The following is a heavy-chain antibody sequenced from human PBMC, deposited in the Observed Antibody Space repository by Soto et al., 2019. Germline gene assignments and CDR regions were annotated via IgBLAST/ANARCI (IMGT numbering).Heavy chain of an antibody. Sequence: PSETLSLTCAVYGGSFSGYYWSWIRQPPGKGLEWIGEINHSGSTNYNPSLKSRVTISVDTSKNQFSLKLSSVTAADTAVYYCARGRRLKQNYVLGSHYYYMDVWGKGPTVTVSS. J-gene: IGHJ6*03. CDR2: INHSGST. CDR3: ARGRRLKQNYVLGSHYYYMDV. D-gene: IGHD3-16*01. V-gene: IGHV4-34*01. CDR1: GGSFSGYY.